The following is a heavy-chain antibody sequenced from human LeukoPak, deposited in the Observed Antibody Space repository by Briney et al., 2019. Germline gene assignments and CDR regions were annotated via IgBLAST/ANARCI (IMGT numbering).Heavy chain of an antibody. CDR1: GASMNNYY. Sequence: SETLSLTCTVSGASMNNYYWNWIRQPAGKRPEWIGRIYTSGSTTYTPSLKSRVSMSVDTSRNQFSLKLSSVTAADTAVYYCARGGDGYNYYYYYMDVWGKGTTVTISS. CDR3: ARGGDGYNYYYYYMDV. V-gene: IGHV4-4*07. CDR2: IYTSGST. J-gene: IGHJ6*03. D-gene: IGHD5-24*01.